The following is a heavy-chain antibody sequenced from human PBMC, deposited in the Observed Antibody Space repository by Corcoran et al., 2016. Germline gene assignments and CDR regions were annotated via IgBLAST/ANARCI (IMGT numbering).Heavy chain of an antibody. V-gene: IGHV4-39*01. CDR3: ARLGARGGFSEIKAVDY. D-gene: IGHD3-16*01. J-gene: IGHJ4*02. CDR1: GGSISSSNYY. Sequence: QLQLQESGPGLVKPSETLSLTCTVSGGSISSSNYYWGWIRQPPGKGLEWIGTIYSSWSTHYDPSLKSRLTISVDTSKNQFSLKLTSVPATDTAVYYCARLGARGGFSEIKAVDYWGQGTLVTVSS. CDR2: IYSSWST.